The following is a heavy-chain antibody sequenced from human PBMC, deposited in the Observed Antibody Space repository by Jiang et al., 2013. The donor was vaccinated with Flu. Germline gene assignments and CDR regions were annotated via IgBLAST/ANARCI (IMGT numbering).Heavy chain of an antibody. Sequence: QLVESGGDLVQPGGSLRLSCEGSGFTLSNYAMSWVRQAPGKGLEWVAGVSDSGGSSYYSDSVKGRFTISRDNSKNTLYLQMNSLRAEDTAIYYCASAQALYPTVTARHFDYWGQGTLVTVSS. D-gene: IGHD4-17*01. J-gene: IGHJ4*02. V-gene: IGHV3-23*04. CDR2: VSDSGGSS. CDR1: GFTLSNYA. CDR3: ASAQALYPTVTARHFDY.